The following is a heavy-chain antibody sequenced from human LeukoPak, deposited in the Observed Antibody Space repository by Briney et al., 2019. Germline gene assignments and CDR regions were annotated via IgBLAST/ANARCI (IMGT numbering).Heavy chain of an antibody. V-gene: IGHV1-24*01. J-gene: IGHJ5*02. CDR2: FDPEDGET. CDR3: ARDGRSGVVAAKVNWFDP. CDR1: GYTLTELS. Sequence: ASVKVSCKVSGYTLTELSMHWVRQAPGKGLEWMGGFDPEDGETIYAQKFQGRVTITADESTSTAYMELSSLRSEDTAVYYCARDGRSGVVAAKVNWFDPWGQGTLVTVSS. D-gene: IGHD2-15*01.